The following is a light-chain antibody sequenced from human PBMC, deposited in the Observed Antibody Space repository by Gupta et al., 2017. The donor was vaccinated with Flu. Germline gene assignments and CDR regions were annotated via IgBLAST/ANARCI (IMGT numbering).Light chain of an antibody. Sequence: SSVLTQPPSVSVAPGQTARITCGGHKIGSKSVHWYQQKPGQAPVLVVYDDSDRPSGIPERFSGSNSGNTATLTISRVEAGDEADYYCQVGDRSSDSWVFGGGTKLTVL. CDR1: KIGSKS. V-gene: IGLV3-21*02. CDR2: DDS. J-gene: IGLJ3*02. CDR3: QVGDRSSDSWV.